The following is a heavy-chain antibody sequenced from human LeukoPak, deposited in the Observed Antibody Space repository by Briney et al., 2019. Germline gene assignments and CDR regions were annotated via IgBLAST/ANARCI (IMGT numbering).Heavy chain of an antibody. CDR2: INPNSGGT. CDR3: ARSTVRNLHDAFDI. V-gene: IGHV1-2*02. CDR1: GYTFTGYY. Sequence: ASVEVPCKASGYTFTGYYMHWVRQAPGQGLEWMGWINPNSGGTNYAQKFQGRVTMTRDTSISTAYMELSRLRSDDTAVYYCARSTVRNLHDAFDIWGQGTMVTVSS. J-gene: IGHJ3*02. D-gene: IGHD4-11*01.